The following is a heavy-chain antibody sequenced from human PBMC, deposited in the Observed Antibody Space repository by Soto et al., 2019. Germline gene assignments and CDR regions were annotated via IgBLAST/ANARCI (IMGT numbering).Heavy chain of an antibody. CDR2: ISSSGSTI. CDR1: GFTFSSYE. CDR3: ARATAARGRGYYYGMDV. V-gene: IGHV3-48*03. D-gene: IGHD6-6*01. Sequence: GGSLRLSCAASGFTFSSYEMNWVRQAPGKGLEWVSYISSSGSTIYCADSVKGRFTISRDNAKNSLYLQMSSLRAEDTAVYYCARATAARGRGYYYGMDVWGQGTMVTVSS. J-gene: IGHJ6*02.